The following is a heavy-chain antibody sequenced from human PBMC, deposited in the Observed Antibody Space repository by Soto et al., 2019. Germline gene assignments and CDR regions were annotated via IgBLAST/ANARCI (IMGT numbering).Heavy chain of an antibody. CDR2: INPSGGST. CDR1: GYTFTRYY. D-gene: IGHD2-8*01. J-gene: IGHJ4*01. CDR3: ARGNCTNGVCYSDPSEGFDY. V-gene: IGHV1-46*01. Sequence: ASVKVSCKSSGYTFTRYYMHWLRQAPGQGLEWMGIINPSGGSTTYAQKFQGRVTMTRDTSTSTVYMELSSLRSEDTAAYYCARGNCTNGVCYSDPSEGFDYWG.